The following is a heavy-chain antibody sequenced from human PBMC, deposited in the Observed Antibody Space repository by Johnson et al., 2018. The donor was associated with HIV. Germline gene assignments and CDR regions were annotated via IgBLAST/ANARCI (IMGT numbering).Heavy chain of an antibody. D-gene: IGHD3-22*01. CDR3: VRGGYYYDQAGAFDI. CDR1: GFTFSSYA. Sequence: EVQLVESGGGVVQPGRSLRLSCAASGFTFSSYAMHWVRQGLGKGLVWVSRINSDGSSTSYADSVKGRFTISRDNAKNTLYLQMNSLRAEDTAVYYCVRGGYYYDQAGAFDIWGQGTMVSVSS. V-gene: IGHV3-74*02. J-gene: IGHJ3*02. CDR2: INSDGSST.